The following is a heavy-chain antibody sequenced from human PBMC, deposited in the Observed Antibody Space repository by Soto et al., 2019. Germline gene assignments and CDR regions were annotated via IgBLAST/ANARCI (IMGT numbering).Heavy chain of an antibody. CDR2: INHSGST. CDR1: GGSFSGYY. CDR3: ARGGPPSDRITILGVVIIRPRDRPFDY. J-gene: IGHJ4*02. V-gene: IGHV4-34*01. D-gene: IGHD3-3*01. Sequence: PSETLSLTCAVYGGSFSGYYWSWIRQPPGKGLEWIGEINHSGSTNYNPSLKSRVTISVDTSKNQFSLKLSSVTAADTAVYYCARGGPPSDRITILGVVIIRPRDRPFDYWGQGTLVTVSS.